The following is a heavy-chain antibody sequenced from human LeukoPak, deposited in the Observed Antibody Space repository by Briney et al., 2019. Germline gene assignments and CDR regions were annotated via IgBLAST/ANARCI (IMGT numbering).Heavy chain of an antibody. J-gene: IGHJ4*02. Sequence: PGGSLRLSCAASGFTVSSNYMSWVRQAPGKGLEWVANIKQDGSEKYYVDSVKGRFTISRDNAKNSLYLQMNSLRAEDTAVYYCARDGVDTAMVDLFDYWGQGTLVTVSS. V-gene: IGHV3-7*01. CDR1: GFTVSSNY. CDR3: ARDGVDTAMVDLFDY. D-gene: IGHD5-18*01. CDR2: IKQDGSEK.